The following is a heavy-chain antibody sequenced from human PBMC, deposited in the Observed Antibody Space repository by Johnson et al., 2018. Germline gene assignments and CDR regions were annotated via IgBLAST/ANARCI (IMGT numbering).Heavy chain of an antibody. CDR1: SFTSGDYA. J-gene: IGHJ1*01. CDR3: SRVRSRNAAEYFQH. CDR2: IRSQAYGGTT. Sequence: VELVESGGGLVQPGRTLRLACTASSFTSGDYAMSWFRQAPGKGLEWLCFIRSQAYGGTTAYAASVKGRFTISRDDSKSIAYLQMNSLKTEDTAVYYCSRVRSRNAAEYFQHWGQGTLVTVSS. V-gene: IGHV3-49*03.